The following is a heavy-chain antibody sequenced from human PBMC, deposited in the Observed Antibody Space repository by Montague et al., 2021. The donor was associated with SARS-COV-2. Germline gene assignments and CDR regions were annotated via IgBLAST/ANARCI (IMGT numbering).Heavy chain of an antibody. V-gene: IGHV6-1*01. J-gene: IGHJ3*02. D-gene: IGHD3-9*01. CDR2: TYYRSKWDS. CDR1: GDSVSSKSVA. Sequence: CAISGDSVSSKSVAWNWIRQSPSRGLEWLGRTYYRSKWDSGYAEXVKRLLVITPDTSKNQVSLQLNSVIPEDTAVYFCASSGITLTGLDAFDIWGQGTMVTVSS. CDR3: ASSGITLTGLDAFDI.